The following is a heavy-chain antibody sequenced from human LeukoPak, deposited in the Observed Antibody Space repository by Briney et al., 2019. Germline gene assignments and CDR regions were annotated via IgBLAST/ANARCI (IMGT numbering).Heavy chain of an antibody. CDR1: GFTFSSYA. D-gene: IGHD3-16*01. Sequence: GGSLRLSCAASGFTFSSYAMSWVRQAPGKGLEWVSSISGSGGYTYNSDSVKGRFTISRDNSNNTLYLQMNSLRAVDTAVYYCAKALMITFGGVNFDYWGQGALVTVSS. J-gene: IGHJ4*02. V-gene: IGHV3-23*01. CDR3: AKALMITFGGVNFDY. CDR2: ISGSGGYT.